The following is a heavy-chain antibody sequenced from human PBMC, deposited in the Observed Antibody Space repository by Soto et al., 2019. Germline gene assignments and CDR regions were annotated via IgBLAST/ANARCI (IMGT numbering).Heavy chain of an antibody. J-gene: IGHJ4*02. CDR2: MNPNSGNT. CDR3: AIVRTYFGDY. CDR1: GYTFTSYD. D-gene: IGHD3-9*01. V-gene: IGHV1-8*01. Sequence: QVQLVQSGAEVKKPGASVKVSCKASGYTFTSYDINWVRQATGQGLEWMGWMNPNSGNTGYAQKLQGRVTLTRNTSIITAHMELRSLRSEDPAVYYCAIVRTYFGDYRCQGTLVTVSS.